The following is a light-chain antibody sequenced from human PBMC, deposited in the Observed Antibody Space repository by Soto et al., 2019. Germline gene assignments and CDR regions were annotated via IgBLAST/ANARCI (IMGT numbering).Light chain of an antibody. Sequence: EIVLTQSPGTLSLSPGERATLSCRASQSVTSQRVGSSRLAWYQQKPGQPPRLLIYGASSRATGIPDRFSGSGSGTYFSLTITRLEPEDLAVYYWHQYVSLPLTFGGGTKVEIK. J-gene: IGKJ4*01. CDR1: QSVTSQRVGSSR. CDR3: HQYVSLPLT. V-gene: IGKV3-20*01. CDR2: GAS.